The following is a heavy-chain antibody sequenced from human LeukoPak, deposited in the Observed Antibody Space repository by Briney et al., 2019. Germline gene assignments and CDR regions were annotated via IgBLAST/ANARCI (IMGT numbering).Heavy chain of an antibody. Sequence: SETLSLTCTVSGGSISSYYGSWIGQPRGKGRGWIGYIYYSGSTNYNPSLKSRVTISVDTSKNQFSLKLSSVTAADTAVYYCARETTEGNAFDIWGQGTMVTVSS. CDR3: ARETTEGNAFDI. CDR2: IYYSGST. CDR1: GGSISSYY. J-gene: IGHJ3*02. D-gene: IGHD1-14*01. V-gene: IGHV4-59*01.